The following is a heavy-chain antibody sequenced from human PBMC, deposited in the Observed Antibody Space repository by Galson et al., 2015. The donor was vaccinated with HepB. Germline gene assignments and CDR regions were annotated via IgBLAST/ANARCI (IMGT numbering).Heavy chain of an antibody. Sequence: LRLSCAASGLIFSNAWLSWVRQAPGKGLEWVGLIKSKTDGETTDYAAPVKSRFAISRDDSKNTLYLQMNRLKTEDTALYYCTTVGAYYYDSFDYWGQGTLVTVSS. CDR3: TTVGAYYYDSFDY. CDR1: GLIFSNAW. D-gene: IGHD3-22*01. CDR2: IKSKTDGETT. J-gene: IGHJ4*02. V-gene: IGHV3-15*01.